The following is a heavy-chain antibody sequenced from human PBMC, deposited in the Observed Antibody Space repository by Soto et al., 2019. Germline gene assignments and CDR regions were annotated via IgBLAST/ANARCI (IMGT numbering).Heavy chain of an antibody. V-gene: IGHV3-23*01. J-gene: IGHJ4*02. CDR3: AKVLYYYDSSGYYYFDY. D-gene: IGHD3-22*01. Sequence: GGSLRLSCAASGFTFSSYAVSWVRQAPGKGPEWISSISGSGSTIYYADSVKGRFTISRDNSKNTLYLQMSSLRAEDTAVYYCAKVLYYYDSSGYYYFDYWGQGTLVTVSS. CDR1: GFTFSSYA. CDR2: ISGSGSTI.